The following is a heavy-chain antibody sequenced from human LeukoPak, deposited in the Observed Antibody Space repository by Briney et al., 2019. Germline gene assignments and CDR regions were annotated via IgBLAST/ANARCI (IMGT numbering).Heavy chain of an antibody. D-gene: IGHD3-10*01. CDR3: ARAPGSGSYHPTYYFDY. CDR1: GFTFSSYA. J-gene: IGHJ4*02. Sequence: GGSLRLSCAASGFTFSSYAMSWVRQAPGKGLEWVSAISGSGGSAYYADSVKGRFTISRDNSKNTLYLQMNSLRAEDTAVYYCARAPGSGSYHPTYYFDYWGQGTLVTVSS. V-gene: IGHV3-23*01. CDR2: ISGSGGSA.